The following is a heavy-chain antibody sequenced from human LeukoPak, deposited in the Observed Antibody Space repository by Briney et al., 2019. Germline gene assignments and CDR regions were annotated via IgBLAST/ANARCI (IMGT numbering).Heavy chain of an antibody. CDR2: IRYDGSNK. CDR1: GFTFSSYG. Sequence: GGSLRLSGAASGFTFSSYGMPWVRQAPGKGLEWVAFIRYDGSNKYYADSVKGRFTISRDNSKNTLYLQMNSLRAEDTAVYYCAKGGSGSYWDDAFDIWGQGTMVTVSS. CDR3: AKGGSGSYWDDAFDI. D-gene: IGHD1-26*01. J-gene: IGHJ3*02. V-gene: IGHV3-30*02.